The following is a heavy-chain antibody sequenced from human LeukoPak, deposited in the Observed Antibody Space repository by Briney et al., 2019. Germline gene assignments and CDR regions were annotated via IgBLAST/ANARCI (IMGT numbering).Heavy chain of an antibody. CDR3: ARGGDFWSGYSRGYYMDV. CDR2: ISGSGGST. Sequence: GGSLRLSCAASGFTFRSYAMSWVRQAPGKGLEGVSVISGSGGSTYYADSVKGRFTISRDNSKNTLYLQMNSLRAEDTAVYFCARGGDFWSGYSRGYYMDVWGKGTTVTVSS. CDR1: GFTFRSYA. V-gene: IGHV3-23*01. J-gene: IGHJ6*03. D-gene: IGHD3-3*01.